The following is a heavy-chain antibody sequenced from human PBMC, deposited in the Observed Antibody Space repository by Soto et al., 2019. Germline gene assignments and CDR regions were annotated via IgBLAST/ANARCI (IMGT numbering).Heavy chain of an antibody. Sequence: KPSETLSLTCTVSGGSISSYYWSWIRQPAGKGLEWIGRIYTSGSTNYNPSLKSRVTMSVDTSKNQFSLKLSSVTAADTAVYYCARGGTSLSIGWFDPWGQGTLVTVSS. V-gene: IGHV4-4*07. CDR2: IYTSGST. CDR1: GGSISSYY. D-gene: IGHD1-1*01. CDR3: ARGGTSLSIGWFDP. J-gene: IGHJ5*02.